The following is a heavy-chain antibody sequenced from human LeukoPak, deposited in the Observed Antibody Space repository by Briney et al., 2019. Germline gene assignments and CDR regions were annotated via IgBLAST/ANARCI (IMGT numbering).Heavy chain of an antibody. D-gene: IGHD2/OR15-2a*01. CDR1: GFTFSTYG. Sequence: GGSLRLSCAASGFTFSTYGMHWVSQAPGKGLEWVAIISYDGSHKYYADSVKGRFTISRDNSKNTLYLQMNSLRAEDTAVYYCARRRIDPGNWLDPWGQGTLVTVSS. CDR2: ISYDGSHK. V-gene: IGHV3-30*03. J-gene: IGHJ5*02. CDR3: ARRRIDPGNWLDP.